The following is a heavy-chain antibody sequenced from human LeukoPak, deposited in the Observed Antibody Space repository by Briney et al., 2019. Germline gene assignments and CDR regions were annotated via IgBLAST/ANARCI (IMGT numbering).Heavy chain of an antibody. CDR2: IIPTFGTA. J-gene: IGHJ3*02. CDR3: AREDSEYSSGRTDAFDI. V-gene: IGHV1-69*01. CDR1: GGTFSSYA. Sequence: GSSVKVSCKASGGTFSSYAISWVRQAPGQGLEWMGGIIPTFGTANYAQKFQGRVTITADESTSTAYMELSSLRSEDTAVYYCAREDSEYSSGRTDAFDIWGQGTMVTVSS. D-gene: IGHD6-19*01.